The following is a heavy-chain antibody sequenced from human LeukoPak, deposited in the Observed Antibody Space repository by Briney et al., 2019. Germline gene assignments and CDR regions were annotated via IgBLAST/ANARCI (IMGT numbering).Heavy chain of an antibody. J-gene: IGHJ4*02. D-gene: IGHD5-18*01. V-gene: IGHV1-46*01. Sequence: ASVKVSCKASGYTLTSCYMHWVRQAPGQGLEWMGIINRSGGSTSYAQKFQGRVTMTRDTSTSTVYMELSSLRSEDTAVYYCARARGYSYGYVPGLDYWGQGTLDTVSS. CDR1: GYTLTSCY. CDR2: INRSGGST. CDR3: ARARGYSYGYVPGLDY.